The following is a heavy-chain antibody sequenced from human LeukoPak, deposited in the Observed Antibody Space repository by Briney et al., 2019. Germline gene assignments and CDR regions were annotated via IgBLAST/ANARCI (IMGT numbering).Heavy chain of an antibody. D-gene: IGHD2-21*01. CDR1: GGSFSGYN. CDR3: ARGRRDFDY. J-gene: IGHJ4*02. CDR2: INHSGST. V-gene: IGHV4-34*01. Sequence: SETLSLTCAVYGGSFSGYNWSWVRQPPGKGLEWIGEINHSGSTNYNPSLKSRVTISVDTSKNQFSLKLSSVTAADTAVYYCARGRRDFDYWGQGTLVTVSS.